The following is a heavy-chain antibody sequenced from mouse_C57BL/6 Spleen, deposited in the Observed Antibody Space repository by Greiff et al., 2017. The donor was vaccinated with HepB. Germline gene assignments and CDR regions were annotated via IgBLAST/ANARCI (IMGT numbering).Heavy chain of an antibody. CDR1: GFNIKDDY. CDR2: IDPENGDT. V-gene: IGHV14-4*01. J-gene: IGHJ2*01. Sequence: VTLKESGAELVRPGASVKLSCTASGFNIKDDYMHWVKQRPEQGLEWIGWIDPENGDTEYASKFQGKATITADTSSNTAYLQLSSLTSEDTAVYYCTTRYGVDYWGQGTTLTVSS. D-gene: IGHD2-14*01. CDR3: TTRYGVDY.